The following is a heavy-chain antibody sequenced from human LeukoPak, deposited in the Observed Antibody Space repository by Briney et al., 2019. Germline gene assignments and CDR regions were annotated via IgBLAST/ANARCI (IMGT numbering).Heavy chain of an antibody. J-gene: IGHJ5*02. CDR2: ISWNSGSI. CDR1: GFTFDDYA. V-gene: IGHV3-9*01. CDR3: AKGYCSSTSCSIDP. Sequence: GGSLRLSCAASGFTFDDYAMHWVRQAPGKGLEWVSGISWNSGSIGYAGSVKGRFTISRDNAKNSLNLQMNSLRAEDTALYYCAKGYCSSTSCSIDPWGQGTLVTVSS. D-gene: IGHD2-2*01.